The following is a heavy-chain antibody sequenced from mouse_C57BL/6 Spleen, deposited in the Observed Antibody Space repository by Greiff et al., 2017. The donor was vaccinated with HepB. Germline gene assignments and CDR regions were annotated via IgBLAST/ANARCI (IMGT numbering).Heavy chain of an antibody. J-gene: IGHJ4*01. Sequence: EVQLVESEGGLVQPGSSMKLSCTASGFTFSDYYMAWVRQVPEKGLEWVANINYDGSSTYYLDSLKSRFIISRDNAKNILYLQMSSLKSEDTATYYCAREFRDYYGSSYVYYYAMDYWGQGTSVTVSS. CDR1: GFTFSDYY. CDR3: AREFRDYYGSSYVYYYAMDY. V-gene: IGHV5-16*01. D-gene: IGHD1-1*01. CDR2: INYDGSST.